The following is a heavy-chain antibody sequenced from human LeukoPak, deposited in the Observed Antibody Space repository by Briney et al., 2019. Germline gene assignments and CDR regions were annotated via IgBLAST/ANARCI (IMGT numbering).Heavy chain of an antibody. D-gene: IGHD3-10*01. J-gene: IGHJ5*02. CDR3: AKDGGMVRGVIINWFDP. CDR2: ISSSSSYI. V-gene: IGHV3-21*01. Sequence: NPGGSLRLSCAASGFTFSSYSMNWVRQAPGRGLEWVSSISSSSSYIYYADSVKGRFTISRDNAKNSLYLQMNSLRAEDTAVYYCAKDGGMVRGVIINWFDPWGQGTLVTVSS. CDR1: GFTFSSYS.